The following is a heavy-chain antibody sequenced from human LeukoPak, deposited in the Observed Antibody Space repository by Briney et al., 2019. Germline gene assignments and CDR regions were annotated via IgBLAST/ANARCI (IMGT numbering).Heavy chain of an antibody. J-gene: IGHJ4*02. V-gene: IGHV3-23*03. Sequence: PAGSLRLSCAASGFTFTTYAMSWVRQAPGKGLEWVSSIGSSTYYADSVKGRFTVSRDDSKNTLYLQMNSLRAEDTAVYYCARDRTYCSAGSCPQLDYWGQGTLVTVSS. CDR2: IGSST. CDR3: ARDRTYCSAGSCPQLDY. D-gene: IGHD2-15*01. CDR1: GFTFTTYA.